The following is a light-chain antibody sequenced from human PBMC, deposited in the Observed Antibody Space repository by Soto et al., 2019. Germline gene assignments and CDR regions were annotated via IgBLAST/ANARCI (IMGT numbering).Light chain of an antibody. V-gene: IGKV3-20*01. Sequence: EIVLTQSPGTLSLSPGERATLSCRASQSVSSTYLAWYQQKPGQAPRLLIYGASSRATGTPDRFSGSGSGTDFTLTISRLEPEDFAVYYCQQYGASPIYTFGRGTKLEIK. CDR2: GAS. CDR1: QSVSSTY. CDR3: QQYGASPIYT. J-gene: IGKJ2*01.